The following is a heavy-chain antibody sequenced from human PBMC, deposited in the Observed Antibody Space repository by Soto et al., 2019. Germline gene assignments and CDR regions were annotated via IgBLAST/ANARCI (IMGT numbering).Heavy chain of an antibody. J-gene: IGHJ6*02. V-gene: IGHV5-51*01. D-gene: IGHD5-12*01. CDR2: VFLGDSDA. CDR1: GGTLSDQW. CDR3: ARRGYSSSVGYYYAMDV. Sequence: PGESLKISCKGSGGTLSDQWIGWVRHTPDKGLEWIGFVFLGDSDARYSPSFQGRVTISLDKSISTAYLQWSSLKASDTAIYYCARRGYSSSVGYYYAMDVWGQGTTVTVSS.